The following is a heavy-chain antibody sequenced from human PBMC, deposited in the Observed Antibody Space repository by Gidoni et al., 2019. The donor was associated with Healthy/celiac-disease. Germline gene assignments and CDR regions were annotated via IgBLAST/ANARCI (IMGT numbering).Heavy chain of an antibody. Sequence: QLQLQESGPGLVKPSETLSLTCTVSGGSISSSSYYWGWIRQPPGKGLEWIGSIYYSGSTYYNPSLKSRVTISVDTSKNQFSLKLSSVTAADTAVYYCARQGWSGSGWYPVGYFDYWGQGTLVTVSS. CDR2: IYYSGST. D-gene: IGHD6-19*01. CDR1: GGSISSSSYY. CDR3: ARQGWSGSGWYPVGYFDY. J-gene: IGHJ4*02. V-gene: IGHV4-39*01.